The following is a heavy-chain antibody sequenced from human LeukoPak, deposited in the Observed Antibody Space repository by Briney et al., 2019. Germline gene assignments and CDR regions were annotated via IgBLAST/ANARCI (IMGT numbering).Heavy chain of an antibody. CDR1: GFTFRNYG. D-gene: IGHD2-8*02. Sequence: GGSLRLSCAASGFTFRNYGMPWVRQATGKGLEWVSFIWSDGNNRFYADSVKGRFTISRDNSKNMLYLQMDTLRAEDTALYYCAKDPGASVSGFYMDVWGKGTTVIVSS. CDR2: IWSDGNNR. V-gene: IGHV3-30*02. CDR3: AKDPGASVSGFYMDV. J-gene: IGHJ6*03.